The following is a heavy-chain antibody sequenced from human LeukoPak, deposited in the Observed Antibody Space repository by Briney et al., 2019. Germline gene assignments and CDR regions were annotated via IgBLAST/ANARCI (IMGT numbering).Heavy chain of an antibody. J-gene: IGHJ4*02. Sequence: GRSLRLSCAASGFTFSSYAMHWVRQAPGKGLEWVAVISYDGSNKYYADSVKGRFTISRDNSKNTLYLQMNSLRAEDTAVYYCLYDSSGYLDDDYWGQGTLVTVSS. D-gene: IGHD3-22*01. V-gene: IGHV3-30*14. CDR2: ISYDGSNK. CDR1: GFTFSSYA. CDR3: LYDSSGYLDDDY.